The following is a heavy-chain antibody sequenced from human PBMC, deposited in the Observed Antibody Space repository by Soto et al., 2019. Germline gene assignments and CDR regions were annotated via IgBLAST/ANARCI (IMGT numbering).Heavy chain of an antibody. J-gene: IGHJ4*02. CDR2: ISYDGSNK. CDR1: GFTFSSYA. V-gene: IGHV3-30-3*01. CDR3: ARAPGGLRD. Sequence: GGSLRLSCAASGFTFSSYAMHWVRQAPGKGLEWVAVISYDGSNKYYADSVKGRFTISRDNSKNTLYLQMNSLRAEDTAVYYCARAPGGLRDWGQGTLVTVSS. D-gene: IGHD4-17*01.